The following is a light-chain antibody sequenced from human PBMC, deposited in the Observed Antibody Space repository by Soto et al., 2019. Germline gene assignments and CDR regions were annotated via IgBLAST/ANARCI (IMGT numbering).Light chain of an antibody. CDR2: DAS. V-gene: IGKV1-33*01. Sequence: DIQMTQSPSSLSASVGDRVTITCQASQDISNYLNWYQQKPGKAPKLLIYDASNLETGVPSRFSGSGSGTDFTLTISSLEPEDFAVYYCQHRSNWLAFGGGTKVEIK. CDR1: QDISNY. CDR3: QHRSNWLA. J-gene: IGKJ4*01.